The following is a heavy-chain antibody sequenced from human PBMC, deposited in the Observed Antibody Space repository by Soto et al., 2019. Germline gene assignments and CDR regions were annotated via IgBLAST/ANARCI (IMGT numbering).Heavy chain of an antibody. CDR3: ARDGRARMTIVGVAPAPWFDP. D-gene: IGHD3-3*01. CDR1: GGTFSIYA. J-gene: IGHJ5*02. CDR2: IVPIFGTA. Sequence: SSVKVACKASGGTFSIYAISWVRQAPGQGLEWMGGIVPIFGTANYAQKFQGRVTITADESTSTAYMELSSLRSEDTAVYYSARDGRARMTIVGVAPAPWFDPWGQGTLVTVSS. V-gene: IGHV1-69*01.